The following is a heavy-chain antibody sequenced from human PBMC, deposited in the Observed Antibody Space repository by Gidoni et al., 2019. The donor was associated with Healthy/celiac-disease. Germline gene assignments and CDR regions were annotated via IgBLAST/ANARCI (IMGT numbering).Heavy chain of an antibody. J-gene: IGHJ5*02. CDR2: INHSGST. CDR3: ARGSIAARPGWFDP. Sequence: QVQLQQWGAGLLKPSETLSLTCAVYGGSFSGYYWSWIRQPPGKGLEWIGEINHSGSTNYNPSRKSRVTISVDTSKNQFSLKLSSVTAADTAVYYCARGSIAARPGWFDPWGQGTLVTVSS. CDR1: GGSFSGYY. V-gene: IGHV4-34*01. D-gene: IGHD6-6*01.